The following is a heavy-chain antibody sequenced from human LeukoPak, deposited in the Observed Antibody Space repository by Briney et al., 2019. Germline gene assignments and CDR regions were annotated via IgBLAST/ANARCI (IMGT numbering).Heavy chain of an antibody. V-gene: IGHV4-39*01. Sequence: SETLSLTCTVSRGSISSSSYYWGWIRQPPGKGLEWIGSIYYSGSTYYNPSLKSRVTISIDTSKNQFSLKLNSVTAADTAMYYCAKSGGYGLIDYWGQGTLVTVSS. D-gene: IGHD1-26*01. CDR1: RGSISSSSYY. J-gene: IGHJ4*02. CDR3: AKSGGYGLIDY. CDR2: IYYSGST.